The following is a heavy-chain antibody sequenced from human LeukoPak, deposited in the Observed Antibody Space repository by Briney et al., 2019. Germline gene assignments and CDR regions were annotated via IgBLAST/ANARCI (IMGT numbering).Heavy chain of an antibody. J-gene: IGHJ3*02. CDR1: GFTFSSYG. Sequence: GGSLRLSCAASGFTFSSYGMSWVRQAPGKGLEWISYIGSAIYYADSVKGRFTVSRDNAKNSLYLQMNSLGAEDTAVYYCARDYAYAFDIWGQGTLVTVSS. V-gene: IGHV3-48*01. D-gene: IGHD2-2*01. CDR3: ARDYAYAFDI. CDR2: IGSAI.